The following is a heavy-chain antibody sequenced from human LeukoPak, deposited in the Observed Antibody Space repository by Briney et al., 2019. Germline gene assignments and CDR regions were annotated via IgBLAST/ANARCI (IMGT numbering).Heavy chain of an antibody. J-gene: IGHJ3*02. CDR3: ARGYYDSSGYSDAFDI. D-gene: IGHD3-22*01. CDR2: IYYSGST. V-gene: IGHV4-31*03. CDR1: GGSISSGGYY. Sequence: SETLSLTCTVSGGSISSGGYYWSWIRQHPGKGLEWIGYIYYSGSTYYNPSLKSRVTISVDRSKNQFSLKLSSVTAADTAVYYCARGYYDSSGYSDAFDIWGQGTMVTVSS.